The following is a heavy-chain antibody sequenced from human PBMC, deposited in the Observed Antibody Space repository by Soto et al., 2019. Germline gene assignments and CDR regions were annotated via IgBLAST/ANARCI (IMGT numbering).Heavy chain of an antibody. V-gene: IGHV1-69*01. CDR3: ARRGCRYVCSVES. J-gene: IGHJ4*02. CDR1: GDIFSSFA. D-gene: IGHD3-16*02. Sequence: QEQLVQSGAEVKKPGSSVKVSCKDSGDIFSSFAISWVRQAPGQGLEWMAGIIPVCGTTNYAQKFQGRVTITTDEPTNTAYMVLSSLTPYDTAMYDCARRGCRYVCSVESWGQGNLVTV. CDR2: IIPVCGTT.